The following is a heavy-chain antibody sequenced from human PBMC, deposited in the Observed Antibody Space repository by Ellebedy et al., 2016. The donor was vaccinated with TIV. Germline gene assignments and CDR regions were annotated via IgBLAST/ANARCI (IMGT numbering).Heavy chain of an antibody. V-gene: IGHV3-7*01. CDR3: ARDGAWFGDFAFDY. CDR1: GSSLRRYA. D-gene: IGHD3-10*01. CDR2: IKQDGSEK. Sequence: GGSLRLXXEASGSSLRRYAMSWVRQAPGKGLEWVANIKQDGSEKYYVDSVKGRFTISRDNAKNSLYLQMNSLRAEDTAVYYCARDGAWFGDFAFDYWGQGTLVTVSS. J-gene: IGHJ4*02.